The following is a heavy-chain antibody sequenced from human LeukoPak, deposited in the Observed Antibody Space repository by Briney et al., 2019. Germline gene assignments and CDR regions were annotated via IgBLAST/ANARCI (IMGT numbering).Heavy chain of an antibody. D-gene: IGHD3-9*01. Sequence: ASVKVSCKASGYTFTGYYMHWVRQAPGQGLEWMGWINPNSGGTNYAQKFQGRVTMTRDTSISTAYMELSRLRSDDTAVYYCARDLNYDILTGYSRGFDYWGQGTLVTVSS. CDR1: GYTFTGYY. CDR3: ARDLNYDILTGYSRGFDY. CDR2: INPNSGGT. V-gene: IGHV1-2*02. J-gene: IGHJ4*02.